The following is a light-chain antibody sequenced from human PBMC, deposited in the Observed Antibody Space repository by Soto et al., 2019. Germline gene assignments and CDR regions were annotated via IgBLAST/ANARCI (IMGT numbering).Light chain of an antibody. CDR1: QSVDSY. J-gene: IGKJ4*01. CDR2: DVS. CDR3: QQRGNWALT. Sequence: EIVLTQSPATLSLSPGERATLSCRASQSVDSYLTWYQQKPGQAPRLLIYDVSKRATGIPVRFSGSGSGTAFTLTISSLEPEDVPTYYCQQRGNWALTFGGGAKVEIK. V-gene: IGKV3-11*01.